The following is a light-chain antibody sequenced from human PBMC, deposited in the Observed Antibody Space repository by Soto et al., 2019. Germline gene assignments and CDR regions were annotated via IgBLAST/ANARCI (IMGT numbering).Light chain of an antibody. CDR3: QQSFSVPIT. J-gene: IGKJ5*01. Sequence: DIQLNQSPSSLPASVGDRVTITCQASQDISNYLNWYQQKPGKAPELLINDASNLEMGVPSRFSGSGSGTDGTLTIISLQPEDGATYYCQQSFSVPITFCQGTRLENK. CDR2: DAS. V-gene: IGKV1-39*01. CDR1: QDISNY.